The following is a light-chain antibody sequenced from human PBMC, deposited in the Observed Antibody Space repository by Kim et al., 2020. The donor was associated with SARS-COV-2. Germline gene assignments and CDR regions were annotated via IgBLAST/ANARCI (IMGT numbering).Light chain of an antibody. Sequence: QRVTISCTGSGSNIGAHYDVHWYQQLPGTAPKLLIYRNTNRPSGVPDRFSGSKSGTSASLAITGLQAEDEADYYCQSYDTSLSAYVFGTGTKVTVL. CDR3: QSYDTSLSAYV. CDR1: GSNIGAHYD. V-gene: IGLV1-40*01. CDR2: RNT. J-gene: IGLJ1*01.